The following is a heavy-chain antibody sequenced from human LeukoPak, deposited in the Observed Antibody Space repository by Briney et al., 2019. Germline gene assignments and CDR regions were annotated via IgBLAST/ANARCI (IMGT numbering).Heavy chain of an antibody. J-gene: IGHJ6*03. CDR3: ARHVRSDYYYMDV. CDR1: EYFVTHHW. V-gene: IGHV5-51*01. CDR2: IYPGNSDT. Sequence: GESLNVSCKGSEYFVTHHWIGWVRQMPGKGLEWMRTIYPGNSDTKYSPSFQGQVTMSVDRSISTAYLQWSSLKASDTAMYYCARHVRSDYYYMDVWGKGTTVTVSS.